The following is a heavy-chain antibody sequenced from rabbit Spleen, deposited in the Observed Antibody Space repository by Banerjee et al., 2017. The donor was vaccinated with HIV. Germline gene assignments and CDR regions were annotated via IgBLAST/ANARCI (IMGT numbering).Heavy chain of an antibody. Sequence: QEQLEESGGGLVKPEGSLTLTCKASGFDFSNSYWIYWVRQAPGKGPEWIAYTNTGSGGTNHASWGKSRFIMSRTSSTKVTLQMTSLTAADTATYFCARDLVAVIGWNFSLWGPGTLVTVS. CDR2: TNTGSGGT. V-gene: IGHV1S45*01. CDR3: ARDLVAVIGWNFSL. J-gene: IGHJ6*01. D-gene: IGHD1-1*01. CDR1: GFDFSNSYW.